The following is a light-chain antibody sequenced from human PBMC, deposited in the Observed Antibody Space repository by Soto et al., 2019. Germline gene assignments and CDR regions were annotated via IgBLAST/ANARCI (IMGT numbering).Light chain of an antibody. V-gene: IGKV3-15*01. J-gene: IGKJ1*01. Sequence: EIVMTQSPATLSVSPGERAILSCRASQSVSSNLAWYQQKPGQAPRLLIYGASTRATGIPARFSGSGSGTEFTLTISSLQSEDFAVYYCQHYTNWPPWTFGQGTKVEIK. CDR1: QSVSSN. CDR2: GAS. CDR3: QHYTNWPPWT.